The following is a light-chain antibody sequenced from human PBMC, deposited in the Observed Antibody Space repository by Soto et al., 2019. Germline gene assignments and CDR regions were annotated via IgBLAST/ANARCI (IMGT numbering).Light chain of an antibody. CDR2: EDN. V-gene: IGLV6-57*02. CDR1: SGSIASNY. J-gene: IGLJ2*01. Sequence: NFKLTQPHSVSESPGKTVTISCTGSSGSIASNYVQWYQQRPGSAPTTVIYEDNQRPSGVPDRFSGSIDSSSNSASLTISGLKTEDEADYYCQSYDSSIVVFGGGTKLTVL. CDR3: QSYDSSIVV.